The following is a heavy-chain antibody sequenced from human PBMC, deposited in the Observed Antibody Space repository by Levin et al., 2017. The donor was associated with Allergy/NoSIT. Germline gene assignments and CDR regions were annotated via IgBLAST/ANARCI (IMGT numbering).Heavy chain of an antibody. CDR1: EFTFSSYA. CDR3: AKALKWPTPFDY. V-gene: IGHV3-23*01. D-gene: IGHD2-8*01. Sequence: SCAASEFTFSSYALTWVRQAPGKGLEWVSVISGSGGTTYYADSVKGRFTMSRDNSKNTLYLQMDSLRAEDTAVYYCAKALKWPTPFDYWGQGTLVTVSS. CDR2: ISGSGGTT. J-gene: IGHJ4*02.